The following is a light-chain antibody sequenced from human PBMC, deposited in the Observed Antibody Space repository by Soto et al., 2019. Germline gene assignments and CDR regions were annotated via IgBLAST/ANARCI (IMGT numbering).Light chain of an antibody. CDR2: ANN. J-gene: IGLJ1*01. Sequence: QSALTQPPSASGTPGQRVTISCSGSSSNIGSNTVNWYQQLPGTAPKLLIHANNQRPSGVPDRFSGSKSGTSASLAISWLQSEEADYYCAAWDDRLNGYVFGTGTKVTVL. V-gene: IGLV1-44*01. CDR1: SSNIGSNT. CDR3: AAWDDRLNGYV.